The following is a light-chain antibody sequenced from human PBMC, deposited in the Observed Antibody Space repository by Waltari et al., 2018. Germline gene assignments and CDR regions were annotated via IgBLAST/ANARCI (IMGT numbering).Light chain of an antibody. V-gene: IGKV1-39*01. CDR3: QQSFAIPIT. J-gene: IGKJ5*01. CDR1: QTISRY. CDR2: AAS. Sequence: DIQMTQSPSSLSASVGDRVTITCRASQTISRYLNWYQAKAGEAPKLLIFAASSLQSGVPSRFSGSGSGTDFTLTISSLQPEDFATYYCQQSFAIPITFGQGT.